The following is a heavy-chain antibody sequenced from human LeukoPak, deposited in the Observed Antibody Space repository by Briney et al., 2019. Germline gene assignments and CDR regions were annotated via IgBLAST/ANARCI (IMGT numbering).Heavy chain of an antibody. Sequence: SETLSLTCTVSGGSIRRFYWSWLRQPAGKGLEWIGRIYTSETSSYNPSLKSRVTMSVDTSKNQFSLKLSSATAADTAVYYCARSLGYCSGTSCQRWFDPWGQGTLVTVSS. CDR3: ARSLGYCSGTSCQRWFDP. V-gene: IGHV4-4*07. D-gene: IGHD2-2*01. CDR1: GGSIRRFY. J-gene: IGHJ5*01. CDR2: IYTSETS.